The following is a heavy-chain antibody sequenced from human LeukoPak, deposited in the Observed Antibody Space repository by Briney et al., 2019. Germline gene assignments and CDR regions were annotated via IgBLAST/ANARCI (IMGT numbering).Heavy chain of an antibody. CDR3: ARDLPNYDILTGYYPDNDYFDY. J-gene: IGHJ4*02. CDR1: GFTFSSYS. Sequence: GGSLRLSCAASGFTFSSYSMNWVRQAPGKGLEWVSSISSSSSYIYYADSVKGRFTISRDNAKNSLYLQMNSLRAEDTAVYYCARDLPNYDILTGYYPDNDYFDYWGQGTLVTVSS. D-gene: IGHD3-9*01. V-gene: IGHV3-21*01. CDR2: ISSSSSYI.